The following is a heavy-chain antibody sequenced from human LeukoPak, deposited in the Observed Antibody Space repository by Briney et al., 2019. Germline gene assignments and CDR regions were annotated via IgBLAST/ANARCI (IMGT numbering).Heavy chain of an antibody. CDR2: TYISGST. Sequence: PSETLSLTCKVSGGSISSYYWSWIRQPAGKGLEWIGRTYISGSTNYNPSLKSRVTMSIDTSKNHFSLRLSSVTAADTAVYYCARAPHSYDSGTYSVQQYFDLWGRGTLVTVSS. D-gene: IGHD3-22*01. CDR1: GGSISSYY. V-gene: IGHV4-4*07. J-gene: IGHJ2*01. CDR3: ARAPHSYDSGTYSVQQYFDL.